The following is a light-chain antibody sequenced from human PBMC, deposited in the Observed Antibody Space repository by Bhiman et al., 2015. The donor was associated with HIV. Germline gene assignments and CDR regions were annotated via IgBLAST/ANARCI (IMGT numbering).Light chain of an antibody. J-gene: IGLJ2*01. CDR1: SLRSYY. CDR3: HSRDSSGNHPYVV. CDR2: GKN. V-gene: IGLV3-19*01. Sequence: SSELTQDPAVSVALGQTVRITCQGDSLRSYYASWYQQKPGQAPLLVIYGKNNRPSGIPDRFSGSSSGNTASLTITGAQAEDEADYYCHSRDSSGNHPYVVFGGGTKLTVL.